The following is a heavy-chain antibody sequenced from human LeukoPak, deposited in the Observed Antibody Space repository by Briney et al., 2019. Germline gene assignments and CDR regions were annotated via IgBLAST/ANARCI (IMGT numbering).Heavy chain of an antibody. CDR1: GYIFTDYA. V-gene: IGHV1-18*01. CDR2: VGTYDGKT. D-gene: IGHD3-22*01. CDR3: AKLMDNNYDGSAFDY. J-gene: IGHJ4*02. Sequence: GASVKVSCKTSGYIFTDYAIVWVRQAPGQGLKWIGWVGTYDGKTNYAQEVQDRVTMTTDTSASTAYVELRSLTSHDTALYYCAKLMDNNYDGSAFDYWGQGTLVTVSS.